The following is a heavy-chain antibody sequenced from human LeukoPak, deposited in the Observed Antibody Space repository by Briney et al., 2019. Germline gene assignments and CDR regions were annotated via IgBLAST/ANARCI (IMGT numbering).Heavy chain of an antibody. D-gene: IGHD5-24*01. J-gene: IGHJ3*02. CDR1: GFTFSSYS. CDR3: ARSLTPRRWLQSDAFDI. CDR2: ISSSSSTI. Sequence: GGSLRLSCAASGFTFSSYSMNWVRQAPGKGLEWVSYISSSSSTIYYADSVKGRLTISRDNAKNSLYLQMNSLRAEDTAVYYCARSLTPRRWLQSDAFDIWGQGTMVTVSS. V-gene: IGHV3-48*01.